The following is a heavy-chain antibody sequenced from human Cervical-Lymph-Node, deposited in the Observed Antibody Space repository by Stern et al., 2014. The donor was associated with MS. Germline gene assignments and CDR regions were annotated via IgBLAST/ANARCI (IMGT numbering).Heavy chain of an antibody. CDR2: IIPIIGIA. V-gene: IGHV1-69*01. CDR1: GGTFNVYA. CDR3: ARDGRHTNNYGLDV. J-gene: IGHJ6*02. Sequence: QVQLQESGAEVKKPGSSVKVSCHTSGGTFNVYAINWLRQAPGQGLEWMGGIIPIIGIANYAQKFQGRVTITADESTRTSSMQLSSLTSNDTAVYYCARDGRHTNNYGLDVWGQGTTVTVSS.